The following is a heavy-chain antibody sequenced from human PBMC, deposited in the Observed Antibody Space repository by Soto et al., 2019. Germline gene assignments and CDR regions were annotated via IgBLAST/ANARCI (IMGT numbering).Heavy chain of an antibody. V-gene: IGHV3-7*03. CDR2: IKQDGSEK. Sequence: GGSLRLSCAASGFTFSSYWMSWVRQAPGKGLEWVANIKQDGSEKYYVDSVKGRFTISRDNAKNSLYLQMNSLRAEDTAVYYCARDLRNPTAMVDYWGQGTLVTVSS. D-gene: IGHD5-18*01. CDR1: GFTFSSYW. CDR3: ARDLRNPTAMVDY. J-gene: IGHJ4*02.